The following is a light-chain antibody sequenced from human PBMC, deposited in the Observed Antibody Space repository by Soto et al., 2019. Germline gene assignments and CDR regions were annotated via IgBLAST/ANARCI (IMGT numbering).Light chain of an antibody. V-gene: IGKV3-15*01. Sequence: EIVMTQSPATLSVSPGERFTLSCRSSQSVRNNLAWYQHKPGQAPRLLIYEASIRATGVPARFSGSGYGTEFTLIISSLQSEDFEVYYCQQHDVGPETFGQGTKVDIK. CDR3: QQHDVGPET. J-gene: IGKJ1*01. CDR2: EAS. CDR1: QSVRNN.